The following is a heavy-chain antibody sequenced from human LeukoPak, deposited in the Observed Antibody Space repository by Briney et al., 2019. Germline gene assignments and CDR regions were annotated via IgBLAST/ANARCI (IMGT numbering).Heavy chain of an antibody. J-gene: IGHJ4*02. CDR3: ASGCSSTSCYEYYFDY. D-gene: IGHD2-2*01. CDR1: GYTFTGYY. Sequence: ASVTASCKASGYTFTGYYMHLVRQAPGQGLEWMGWINPNSGGTNYAQKFQGRVTMTRDTSISTAYMELSRLRSDDTAVYYCASGCSSTSCYEYYFDYWGQGNLVTVSS. V-gene: IGHV1-2*02. CDR2: INPNSGGT.